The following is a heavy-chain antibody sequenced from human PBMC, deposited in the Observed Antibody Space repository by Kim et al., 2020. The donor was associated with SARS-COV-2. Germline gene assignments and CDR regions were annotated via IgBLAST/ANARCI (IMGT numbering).Heavy chain of an antibody. CDR2: IYSAGTT. V-gene: IGHV3-53*01. CDR1: GFTVSSNY. J-gene: IGHJ4*02. CDR3: ARGDQYYYEY. D-gene: IGHD4-4*01. Sequence: GGSLRLSCAASGFTVSSNYMSWVRQAPGKGLEWVSFIYSAGTTKYAASVMGRFAISSDNSKNTLYLQMNSLRAEDTTVYYCARGDQYYYEYWGQGTLVTVSS.